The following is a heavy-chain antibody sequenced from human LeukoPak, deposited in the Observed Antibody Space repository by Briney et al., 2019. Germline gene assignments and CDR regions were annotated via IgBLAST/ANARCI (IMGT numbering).Heavy chain of an antibody. CDR1: GYSFTSYW. CDR2: IYPGDSDT. D-gene: IGHD3-9*01. J-gene: IGHJ4*02. Sequence: GETLKISCKGSGYSFTSYWIGWVRQMPGKGLEWMGIIYPGDSDTRYSPSFQGQVTISADKSISTAYLQWSSLKATDTAMYYCARTAAPLRYFDWLSPTEFDYWGQGTLVTVSS. V-gene: IGHV5-51*01. CDR3: ARTAAPLRYFDWLSPTEFDY.